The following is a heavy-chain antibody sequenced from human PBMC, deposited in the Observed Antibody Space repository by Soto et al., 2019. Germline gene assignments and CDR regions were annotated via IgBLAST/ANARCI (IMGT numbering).Heavy chain of an antibody. V-gene: IGHV4-61*01. Sequence: SETLSLTCTVSGGSVSSGSYYWSWIRQPPGKGLEWIGYIYYSGSTNYNPSLKSRVTISVDTSKNQFSLKLSSVTAADTAVYYCARDSMTTVTTYGMDVWGQGTTVTVSS. D-gene: IGHD4-17*01. CDR1: GGSVSSGSYY. J-gene: IGHJ6*02. CDR3: ARDSMTTVTTYGMDV. CDR2: IYYSGST.